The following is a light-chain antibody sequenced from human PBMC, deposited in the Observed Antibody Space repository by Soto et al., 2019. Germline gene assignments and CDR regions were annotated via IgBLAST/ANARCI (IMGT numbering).Light chain of an antibody. CDR1: SSDVGGYNY. Sequence: QSALTQPPSASGSPGQSVTISCTGTSSDVGGYNYVSWYQHHPGKAPKLIIYEVTNRPSGVSNRFSGSKSGSTASLTISGLQAEDEADYYCSSYTSSSIVIFGGGTKLTVL. CDR2: EVT. J-gene: IGLJ2*01. V-gene: IGLV2-14*01. CDR3: SSYTSSSIVI.